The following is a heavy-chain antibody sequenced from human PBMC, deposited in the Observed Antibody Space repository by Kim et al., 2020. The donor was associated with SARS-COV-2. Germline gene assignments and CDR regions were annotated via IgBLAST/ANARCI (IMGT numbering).Heavy chain of an antibody. Sequence: GGSLRLSCAASGFTFSSYAMSWVRQAPGKGLEWVSVIYSGGSSTYYADSVKGRFTISRDNSKNTLYLQMNSLRAEDTAVYYCAKFATNYYYYGMDVWGQGTTVTVSS. V-gene: IGHV3-23*03. CDR2: IYSGGSST. CDR3: AKFATNYYYYGMDV. J-gene: IGHJ6*02. CDR1: GFTFSSYA.